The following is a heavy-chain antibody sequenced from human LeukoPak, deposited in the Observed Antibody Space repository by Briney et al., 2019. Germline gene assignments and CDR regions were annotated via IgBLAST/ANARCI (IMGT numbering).Heavy chain of an antibody. V-gene: IGHV4-59*08. J-gene: IGHJ4*02. CDR1: GGSISSYY. Sequence: PSETLSLTCTVSGGSISSYYWNWIRQPPGKGLEWFGYIYYSGSTNYNPSLKSRVTISVDTSKNQFPLKLSSVTAAGTAVYFCARQLRGEAVAGHLQPFDYWGQGTLVTVSS. CDR2: IYYSGST. CDR3: ARQLRGEAVAGHLQPFDY. D-gene: IGHD6-19*01.